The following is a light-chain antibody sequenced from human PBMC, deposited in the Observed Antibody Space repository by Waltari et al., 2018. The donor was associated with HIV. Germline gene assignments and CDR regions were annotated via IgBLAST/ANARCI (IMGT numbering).Light chain of an antibody. CDR3: QSSDISANYWV. CDR1: ALPKQY. V-gene: IGLV3-25*02. CDR2: KDS. Sequence: SSGLTQPPSVSVSPGQTATITCSGDALPKQYAYWYQQKPGQAPLMVIYKDSERPSGIPERFSGSSSATTVTLTISGVQAADEADYYCQSSDISANYWVFGGGTTLTVL. J-gene: IGLJ3*02.